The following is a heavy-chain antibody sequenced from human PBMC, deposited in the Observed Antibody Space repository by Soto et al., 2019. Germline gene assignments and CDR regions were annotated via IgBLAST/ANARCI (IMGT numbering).Heavy chain of an antibody. Sequence: PSQTLSLTCAISGDSVSSNSAAWNWIRQSPSRGLEWLGRTYYRSKWYNDYAVSVKSRITINPDTSKNQFSLQLNSVTPEDTAVYYCARDLKAWRIQLWPYEPAYYYGMDVWGQGTTVTVSS. J-gene: IGHJ6*02. CDR3: ARDLKAWRIQLWPYEPAYYYGMDV. CDR1: GDSVSSNSAA. V-gene: IGHV6-1*01. CDR2: TYYRSKWYN. D-gene: IGHD5-18*01.